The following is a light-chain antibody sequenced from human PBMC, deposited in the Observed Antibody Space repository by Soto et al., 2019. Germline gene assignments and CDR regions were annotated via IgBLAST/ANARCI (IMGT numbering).Light chain of an antibody. CDR3: QQYNNWPPVT. CDR1: QSVSSN. CDR2: GAS. Sequence: EIVMTQSPATLSVSPGERATLSCRASQSVSSNLAWYQQKPGQAPRLLIYGASTRATGIPARFSGSGSWTEFTLTMSSLQSEDFAGYCCQQYNNWPPVTFGQGTKLEIK. J-gene: IGKJ2*01. V-gene: IGKV3-15*01.